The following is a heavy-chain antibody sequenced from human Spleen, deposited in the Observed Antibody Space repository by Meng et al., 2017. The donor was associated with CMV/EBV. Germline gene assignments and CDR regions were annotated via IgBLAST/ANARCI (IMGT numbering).Heavy chain of an antibody. CDR2: IRGSGGST. J-gene: IGHJ4*02. CDR1: GFTFSSYA. D-gene: IGHD2-21*01. Sequence: GESLKISFAASGFTFSSYAMTWGRQAPGKGLEWVSAIRGSGGSTYYADSVKGRFTISRDNSKNTLYLQMNSLRAEDTAVYYCAKVYEAYNPKSYFDYWGQGTLVTVSS. CDR3: AKVYEAYNPKSYFDY. V-gene: IGHV3-23*01.